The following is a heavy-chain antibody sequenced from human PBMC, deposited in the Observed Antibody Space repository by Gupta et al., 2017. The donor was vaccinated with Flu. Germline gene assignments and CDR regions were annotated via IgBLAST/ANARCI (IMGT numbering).Heavy chain of an antibody. V-gene: IGHV3-53*01. Sequence: EVQLVESGGGLIQPGGSLRLSCAASGFTVSSNYMSWVRQAPGKGLEWVSVLYTDGRTHYADSVKGRFSISRDNSKNTLYLQMNSLRAEDTAVYYCARGHCGADCYPQYYGWFEPWGQGTLVTVSS. CDR1: GFTVSSNY. D-gene: IGHD2-21*01. CDR2: LYTDGRT. J-gene: IGHJ5*02. CDR3: ARGHCGADCYPQYYGWFEP.